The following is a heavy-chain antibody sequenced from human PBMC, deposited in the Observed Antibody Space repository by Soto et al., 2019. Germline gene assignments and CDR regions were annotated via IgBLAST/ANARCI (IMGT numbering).Heavy chain of an antibody. V-gene: IGHV3-23*01. CDR2: VNSGGDIT. Sequence: EVQLLESGGGLVQPGGSLRLSCAASEFTFSSYSMIWVRQAPGKGLEWVSGVNSGGDITYYAESVKGRFTISRDNSKNTLYLQMNSLRAEDTAVFYCARDHFGVTMDVWGQGTTVTVSS. CDR3: ARDHFGVTMDV. CDR1: EFTFSSYS. D-gene: IGHD3-3*01. J-gene: IGHJ6*02.